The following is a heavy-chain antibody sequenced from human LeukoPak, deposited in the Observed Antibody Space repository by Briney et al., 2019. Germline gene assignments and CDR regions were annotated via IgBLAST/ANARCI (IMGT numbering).Heavy chain of an antibody. CDR2: IGAAGSHI. D-gene: IGHD6-19*01. J-gene: IGHJ3*01. CDR1: GFTFSAYS. Sequence: WGSLRPSCAASGFTFSAYSLNWVRQAPGEGLEWVSSIGAAGSHIYYADSMKGRFTISRDNAKSSLFLQMNSLRAEDTGIYYCVRVGSGATRADTLDLWGQGTMVTVSS. V-gene: IGHV3-21*01. CDR3: VRVGSGATRADTLDL.